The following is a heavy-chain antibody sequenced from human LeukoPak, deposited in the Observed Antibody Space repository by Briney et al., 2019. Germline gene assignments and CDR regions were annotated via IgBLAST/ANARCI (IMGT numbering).Heavy chain of an antibody. J-gene: IGHJ5*02. CDR2: IYPGDSDT. CDR1: GYSFTSYW. D-gene: IGHD6-13*01. CDR3: ARQAVAAAGEAWFDP. V-gene: IGHV5-51*01. Sequence: GESLKISCKGSGYSFTSYWIGWVRQMPGKGLEWMGIIYPGDSDTRYSPSFQGQVTISADKSISTAYLQWSSLKASDTAMYYCARQAVAAAGEAWFDPWGQGTLVTVSS.